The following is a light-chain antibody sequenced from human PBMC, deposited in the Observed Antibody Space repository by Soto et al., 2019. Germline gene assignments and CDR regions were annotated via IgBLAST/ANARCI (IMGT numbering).Light chain of an antibody. V-gene: IGKV4-1*01. CDR3: QQYYVTPLT. J-gene: IGKJ4*01. CDR1: QSVLYDSNNKNY. CDR2: WSS. Sequence: DIVMTQSPDSLAASLGERATINCKSSQSVLYDSNNKNYLAWYQLKPRQPPKLLISWSSTRESGVPDRFSGSGSGTDFTLTISSLQAEDAAIYYCQQYYVTPLTFGGGTKVEIK.